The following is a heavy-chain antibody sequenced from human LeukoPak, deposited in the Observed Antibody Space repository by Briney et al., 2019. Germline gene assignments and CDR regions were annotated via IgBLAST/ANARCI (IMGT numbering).Heavy chain of an antibody. CDR1: GYSISSGYY. V-gene: IGHV4-38-2*01. D-gene: IGHD2-2*01. J-gene: IGHJ4*02. CDR2: IYHSGST. CDR3: ARHVNDLVVPAAYCDY. Sequence: PSETLSLTCAVSGYSISSGYYWGWIRQPPGKGLEWIGSIYHSGSTYYNPSLKSRVTISVDTSKNQFSLKLSSVTAADPAVHYCARHVNDLVVPAAYCDYWGQGTLVTVSS.